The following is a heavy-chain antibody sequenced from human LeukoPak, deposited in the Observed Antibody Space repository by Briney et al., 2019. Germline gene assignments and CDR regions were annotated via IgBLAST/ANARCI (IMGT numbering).Heavy chain of an antibody. V-gene: IGHV1-8*01. Sequence: ASVKVSCKASGYTFTSYDINWVRQATGQGLEWMGWMNPNSGNTGYAQKFQGRVTMTRNTSISTAYMELSSLRSEDTAVYYCAREISPFLGYDFWSPFDYWGQGTLVTVSS. CDR2: MNPNSGNT. J-gene: IGHJ4*02. CDR1: GYTFTSYD. CDR3: AREISPFLGYDFWSPFDY. D-gene: IGHD3-3*01.